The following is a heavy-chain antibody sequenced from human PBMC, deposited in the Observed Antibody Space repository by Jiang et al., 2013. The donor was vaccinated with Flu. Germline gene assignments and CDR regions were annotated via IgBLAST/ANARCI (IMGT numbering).Heavy chain of an antibody. CDR3: ARSSGYTYGFDFDY. CDR2: VNPTGGST. D-gene: IGHD5-18*01. Sequence: SGAEVKRFGASVKVSCTASGYSFTTNYLHWVRQAPGQGLEWVGIVNPTGGSTNYAQKFQGRVSMTRDTSTSSVYMELSSLRSEDTAVYYCARSSGYTYGFDFDYWGQGTLVTVSS. J-gene: IGHJ4*02. CDR1: GYSFTTNY. V-gene: IGHV1-46*01.